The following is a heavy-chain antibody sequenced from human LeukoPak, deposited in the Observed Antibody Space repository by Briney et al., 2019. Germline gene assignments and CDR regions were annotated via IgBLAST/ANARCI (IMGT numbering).Heavy chain of an antibody. CDR2: ISVSGGSP. Sequence: GGSLRLSCAASGVTFSSYAMMWVRQAPGKGLDWVSTISVSGGSPNYADSVKGRFTISRDNSKNTLFLQMNSLGAEDTALYHCEKGPPEYDFCSRYAPWGQGTLVTLPS. D-gene: IGHD3-3*01. J-gene: IGHJ5*02. CDR1: GVTFSSYA. V-gene: IGHV3-23*01. CDR3: EKGPPEYDFCSRYAP.